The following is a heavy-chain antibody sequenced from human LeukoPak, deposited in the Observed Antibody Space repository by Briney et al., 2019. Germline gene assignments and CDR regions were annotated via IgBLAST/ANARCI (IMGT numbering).Heavy chain of an antibody. CDR3: AKDAAGPEY. D-gene: IGHD6-13*01. J-gene: IGHJ4*02. CDR1: GLTFSSYS. Sequence: GGSLRLFCAASGLTFSSYSMSWVRQAPGKGLYWVSGISASGSNTYYADSVKGRFTISRDNSKNTLYLQMNSLRAEDTAVYYCAKDAAGPEYWGQGTLVTVS. CDR2: ISASGSNT. V-gene: IGHV3-23*01.